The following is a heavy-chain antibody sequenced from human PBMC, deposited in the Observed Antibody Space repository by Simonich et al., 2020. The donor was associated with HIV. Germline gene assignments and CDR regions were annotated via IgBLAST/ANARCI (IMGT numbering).Heavy chain of an antibody. CDR3: ARLTAGGLGEYFQH. Sequence: QVQLQQWGAGLLKPSETLSLTCAVYGGSFSGYYWSWIRQPPGKGLEWIGEINHRGSNNYNPSLKSRVTISVDTSKNQFSLKLSSVTAADTAVYYCARLTAGGLGEYFQHWGQGTLVTVSS. J-gene: IGHJ1*01. D-gene: IGHD6-13*01. CDR2: INHRGSN. V-gene: IGHV4-34*01. CDR1: GGSFSGYY.